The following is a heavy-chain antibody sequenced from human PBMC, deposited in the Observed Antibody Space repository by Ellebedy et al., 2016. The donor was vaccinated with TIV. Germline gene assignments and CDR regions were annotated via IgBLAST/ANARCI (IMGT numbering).Heavy chain of an antibody. V-gene: IGHV5-51*01. D-gene: IGHD5-18*01. CDR2: IYPGESDP. J-gene: IGHJ6*02. CDR1: GYSFTSYW. CDR3: ARPYSYGSYGMDV. Sequence: GESLKISCKGSGYSFTSYWIGRVRQMPGKGPEWVGIIYPGESDPRYSTSFQGQVTISADKSISTAYLQWSSLKASDTAMYYCARPYSYGSYGMDVWGQGTTVTVSS.